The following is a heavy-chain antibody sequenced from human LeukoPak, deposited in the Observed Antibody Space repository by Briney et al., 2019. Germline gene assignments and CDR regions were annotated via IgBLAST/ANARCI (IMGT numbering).Heavy chain of an antibody. Sequence: PSETLSVTCAVYGGSFIGYYWSWIRQPRGKGLEWIGEINHSGSTNYNPSLKSRVTISVDTSKSQFSLKLSSVTAADTAVYYCARGLRAKYSSSWYVLDYWGQGTLVTVSS. D-gene: IGHD6-13*01. J-gene: IGHJ4*02. CDR2: INHSGST. V-gene: IGHV4-34*01. CDR3: ARGLRAKYSSSWYVLDY. CDR1: GGSFIGYY.